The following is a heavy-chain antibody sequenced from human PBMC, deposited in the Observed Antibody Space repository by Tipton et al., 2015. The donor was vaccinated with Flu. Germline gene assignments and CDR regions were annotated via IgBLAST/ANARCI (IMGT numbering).Heavy chain of an antibody. CDR3: ASHSYSRGRAGH. CDR1: GGSFSSGSYY. Sequence: TLSLTCSVSGGSFSSGSYYWTWIRQSAGNGLEWIGRIYTTGSTNYNPSLKSRVTISVDTSKNQFSLKLSSVTAADTAVFYCASHSYSRGRAGHWGQGTLVTVSS. V-gene: IGHV4-61*02. J-gene: IGHJ4*02. D-gene: IGHD4-11*01. CDR2: IYTTGST.